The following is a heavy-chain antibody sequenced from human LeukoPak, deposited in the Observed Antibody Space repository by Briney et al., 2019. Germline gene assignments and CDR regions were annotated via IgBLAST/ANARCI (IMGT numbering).Heavy chain of an antibody. CDR3: ARDRAVKARIGGMDV. J-gene: IGHJ6*02. D-gene: IGHD4-4*01. Sequence: GGSLRLSCVASGFTFNNYAMNWVRQAPGKGLEWVSYISESSSHTYNADSVKGRFTISRDNAKNSLYLQMNSLRVEDTGIYYCARDRAVKARIGGMDVWGQGTTVIVSS. CDR1: GFTFNNYA. CDR2: ISESSSHT. V-gene: IGHV3-21*06.